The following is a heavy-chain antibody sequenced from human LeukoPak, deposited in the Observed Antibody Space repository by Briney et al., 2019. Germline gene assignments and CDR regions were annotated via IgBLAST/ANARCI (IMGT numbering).Heavy chain of an antibody. V-gene: IGHV1-8*01. Sequence: ASVKASCKASGYTFTSYDINWVRQATGQGLEWMGWMNPNSGNTGYAQKFQGRVTMTRNTSISTAYMELSSLRSEDTAVYYCARGIAARTGEVGYWGQGTLVTVSS. CDR3: ARGIAARTGEVGY. CDR2: MNPNSGNT. J-gene: IGHJ4*02. D-gene: IGHD6-6*01. CDR1: GYTFTSYD.